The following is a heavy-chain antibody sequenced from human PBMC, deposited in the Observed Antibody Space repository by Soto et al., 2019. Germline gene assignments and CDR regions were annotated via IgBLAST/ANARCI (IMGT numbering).Heavy chain of an antibody. CDR2: INHSGST. D-gene: IGHD2-2*01. CDR3: ARGSLGYCSSTSCYGRYYYYYYMDV. Sequence: SETLSLTCAVYGGSFSGYYWSWIRQPPGKGLEWIGEINHSGSTNYNPSLKSRVTISVDTSKNQFSLKLSSVTAADTAVYYCARGSLGYCSSTSCYGRYYYYYYMDVWGKGTTVTVSS. CDR1: GGSFSGYY. V-gene: IGHV4-34*01. J-gene: IGHJ6*03.